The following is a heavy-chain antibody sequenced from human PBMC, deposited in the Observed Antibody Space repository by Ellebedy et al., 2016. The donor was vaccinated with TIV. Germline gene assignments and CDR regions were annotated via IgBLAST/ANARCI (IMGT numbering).Heavy chain of an antibody. CDR3: TRTRYGGNLD. J-gene: IGHJ1*01. D-gene: IGHD4-23*01. Sequence: SETLSLXCTVSGGSIISSAYYWGWIRQPPGKGLEWIGSIYRGRTYYNPSLKSRFTISLDTSENQFSLKLSSVTAADTAVYYCTRTRYGGNLDWGQGTLVTVSS. V-gene: IGHV4-39*01. CDR2: IYRGRT. CDR1: GGSIISSAYY.